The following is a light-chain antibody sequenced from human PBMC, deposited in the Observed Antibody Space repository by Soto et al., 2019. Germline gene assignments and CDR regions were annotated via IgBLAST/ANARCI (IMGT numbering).Light chain of an antibody. J-gene: IGKJ1*01. CDR2: GAS. V-gene: IGKV3-15*01. Sequence: EIVMTQSPATLSVSPGERATLSCRASQSVSSNLAWYQQKPGQAPRLLIYGASTRATGIPVRFSGSGSGTDFTLTISSLQSEDFAVYYCQQYNNGPRTFGQGTKGEIK. CDR3: QQYNNGPRT. CDR1: QSVSSN.